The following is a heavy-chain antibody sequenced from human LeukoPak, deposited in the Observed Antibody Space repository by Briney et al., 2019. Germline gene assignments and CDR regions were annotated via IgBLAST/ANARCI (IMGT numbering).Heavy chain of an antibody. CDR2: IYHSGST. CDR3: ARYNYGCFDY. CDR1: DYPISSGYY. Sequence: PSETLSLTCAVSDYPISSGYYWGWIRQPPGKELEWIGNIYHSGSTSYNPSLKSRVTISVDTSKNQFSLKLSSVTAADTAVYYCARYNYGCFDYWGQGTLVTVSS. D-gene: IGHD5-18*01. J-gene: IGHJ4*02. V-gene: IGHV4-38-2*01.